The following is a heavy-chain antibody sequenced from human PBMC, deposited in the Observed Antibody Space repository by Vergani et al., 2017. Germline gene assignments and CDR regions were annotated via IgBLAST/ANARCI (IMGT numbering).Heavy chain of an antibody. D-gene: IGHD6-6*01. V-gene: IGHV3-9*02. CDR3: AKXLGTSSGGGWFDP. CDR2: ISWNSNSI. J-gene: IGHJ5*02. Sequence: EVQLEESGGGLVLPGRSLRLSCVASGFTSAGYAMHWVRQAPGKGLEWVSGISWNSNSIGYADSVKGRFTISRDNAKNSLYLQMSSLRAEDTALYYCAKXLGTSSGGGWFDPWGQGTLVTVSS. CDR1: GFTSAGYA.